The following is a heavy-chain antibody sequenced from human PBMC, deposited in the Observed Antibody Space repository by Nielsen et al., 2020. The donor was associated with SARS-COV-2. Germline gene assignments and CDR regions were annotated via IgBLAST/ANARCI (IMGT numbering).Heavy chain of an antibody. CDR3: AREAVGATTGGGY. J-gene: IGHJ4*02. CDR2: IYHSGST. Sequence: GSLRLSCAVSGGSISSSNWWSWVRQPPGKGLEWLGEIYHSGSTNYNPSLKSRVTISVDKSKNQFSLKLSSVTAADTAVYYCAREAVGATTGGGYWGQGTLVTVSS. CDR1: GGSISSSNW. D-gene: IGHD1-26*01. V-gene: IGHV4-4*02.